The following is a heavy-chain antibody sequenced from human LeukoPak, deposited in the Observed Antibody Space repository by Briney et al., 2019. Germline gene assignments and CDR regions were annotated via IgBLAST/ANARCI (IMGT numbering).Heavy chain of an antibody. CDR2: ISDSGNT. CDR3: AKRSAESSGYFNY. Sequence: PGGSLRLSCAASGFTFSSYAMSWVRQAPGKGLEWVSAISDSGNTYHADSVKGRFTISRDSSKNTLFLQMNRLRPEDAAVYYCAKRSAESSGYFNYWGQGILVTVSS. D-gene: IGHD6-19*01. V-gene: IGHV3-23*01. CDR1: GFTFSSYA. J-gene: IGHJ4*02.